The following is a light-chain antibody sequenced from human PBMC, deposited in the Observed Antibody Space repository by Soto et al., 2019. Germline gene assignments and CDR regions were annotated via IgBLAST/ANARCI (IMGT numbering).Light chain of an antibody. CDR3: QQYSSSPLT. Sequence: EIVLTQSPGTLSLYPGERATLSCRASQSVSNNYLAWYQQKPGQAPRLLIYGASSRATGIPDRFSGSGSGTDFTLTISRLEPEDFAVYYCQQYSSSPLTFGRGTKVDIK. V-gene: IGKV3-20*01. CDR1: QSVSNNY. J-gene: IGKJ4*01. CDR2: GAS.